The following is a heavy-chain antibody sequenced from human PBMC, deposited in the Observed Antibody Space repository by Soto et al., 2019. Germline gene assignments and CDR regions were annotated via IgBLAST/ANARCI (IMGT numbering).Heavy chain of an antibody. Sequence: QVQLQESGPGLVKPSQTLSLTCLVSGASVSGDGSYCSWSRQHPGKGLEFIGYIHNSGSTYSNPSLENRVAMSIDTSKNQFSLRLSSVTAADSAVYFCARDLGSEQWFFDNWGQGILVTVSS. V-gene: IGHV4-31*03. D-gene: IGHD6-19*01. CDR3: ARDLGSEQWFFDN. J-gene: IGHJ4*02. CDR2: IHNSGST. CDR1: GASVSGDGSY.